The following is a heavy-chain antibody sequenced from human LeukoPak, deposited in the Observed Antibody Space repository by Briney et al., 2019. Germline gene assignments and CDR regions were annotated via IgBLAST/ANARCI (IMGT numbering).Heavy chain of an antibody. Sequence: SETLSLTCAVYGGSFSGYYWSWIRQPPGKGLEWIGSTYHSGSTYYNPSLKSRVTISVDTSKNQFSLKLSSVTAADTAVYYCASNAKGNFDYWGQGTLVTVSS. CDR1: GGSFSGYY. J-gene: IGHJ4*02. CDR2: TYHSGST. D-gene: IGHD2-2*01. CDR3: ASNAKGNFDY. V-gene: IGHV4-34*01.